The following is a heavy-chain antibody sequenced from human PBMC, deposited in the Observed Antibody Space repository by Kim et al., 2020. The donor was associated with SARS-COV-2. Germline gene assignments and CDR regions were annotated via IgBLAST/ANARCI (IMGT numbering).Heavy chain of an antibody. J-gene: IGHJ6*02. Sequence: SETLSLTCTVSGGSISSSSYYWGWIRQPPGKGLVWIGNIYDSGSTYYNSSLKSRATISVDTSKNQFSLKLSSVTAADTAVYYCARDPFITMIRLAQGYYYGMYVWAQGNTVTVSS. CDR2: IYDSGST. CDR1: GGSISSSSYY. V-gene: IGHV4-39*02. D-gene: IGHD3-22*01. CDR3: ARDPFITMIRLAQGYYYGMYV.